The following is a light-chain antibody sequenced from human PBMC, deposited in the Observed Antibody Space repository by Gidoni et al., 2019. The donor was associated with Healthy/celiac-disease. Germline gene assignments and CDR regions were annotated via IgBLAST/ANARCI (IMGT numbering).Light chain of an antibody. CDR2: AAS. J-gene: IGKJ1*01. CDR3: QKYNSAPQT. Sequence: DIQMTQSPSSLSASVGDRVTITCRASQGISNYLAWYQQKPGKVPKLLIYAASTLQSGVPSRLSGSGSGTDFTLTISSLQPEDGATYYCQKYNSAPQTFGQGTKVEIK. V-gene: IGKV1-27*01. CDR1: QGISNY.